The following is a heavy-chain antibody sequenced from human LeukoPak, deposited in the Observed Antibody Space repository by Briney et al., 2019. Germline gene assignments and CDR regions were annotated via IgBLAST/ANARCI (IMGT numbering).Heavy chain of an antibody. CDR1: GFTFSSYW. J-gene: IGHJ4*02. D-gene: IGHD4-17*01. CDR2: IKQDGSEK. CDR3: AKLGDYAGHDY. Sequence: GGSLRLSCAASGFTFSSYWMSWVRQAPGKGLEWVANIKQDGSEKYYVDSVKGRFTISRDNSKNTLYLQMNSLRAEDTAVYYCAKLGDYAGHDYWGQGTLVTVSS. V-gene: IGHV3-7*03.